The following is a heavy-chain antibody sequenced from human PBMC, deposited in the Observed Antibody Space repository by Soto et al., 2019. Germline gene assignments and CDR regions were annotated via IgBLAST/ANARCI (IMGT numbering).Heavy chain of an antibody. Sequence: SQTLSLTCAISGDSVSNNSAAWNWIRQSPSRGLEWLGRTYCRSKWYNDYAVSMKSRIIINPDTSKNQFTLQLNSLTAADTGVYYCGRLRGYCTISGCNGDYAMDVWGQGTTVTVSS. CDR3: GRLRGYCTISGCNGDYAMDV. J-gene: IGHJ6*02. CDR2: TYCRSKWYN. CDR1: GDSVSNNSAA. V-gene: IGHV6-1*01. D-gene: IGHD2-8*01.